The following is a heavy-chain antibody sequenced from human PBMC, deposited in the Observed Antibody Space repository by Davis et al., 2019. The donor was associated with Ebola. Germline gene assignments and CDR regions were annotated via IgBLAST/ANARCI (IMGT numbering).Heavy chain of an antibody. V-gene: IGHV3-15*01. J-gene: IGHJ4*02. D-gene: IGHD1-26*01. CDR1: GFTLSKAW. CDR3: TTEQGIVGATTVL. Sequence: GGSLRLSCVASGFTLSKAWMRWVRQAPGKGLEWVGRIKSKTDGGTTDYAAPVKGRFTISRDDSKNTLYLQMNSLKTEDTAVYYCTTEQGIVGATTVLWGQGTLVTVSS. CDR2: IKSKTDGGTT.